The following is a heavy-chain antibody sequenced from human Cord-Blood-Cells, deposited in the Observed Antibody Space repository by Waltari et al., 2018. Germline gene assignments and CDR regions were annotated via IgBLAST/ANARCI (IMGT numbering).Heavy chain of an antibody. V-gene: IGHV1-24*01. CDR3: ATDRSFGVVTNWFDP. CDR2: FDPEDCET. J-gene: IGHJ5*02. CDR1: GYTRTDLS. D-gene: IGHD3-3*01. Sequence: QLQLLQPGAEAKKPGAYVKVSCKVSGYTRTDLSMHWVRQDPGKGLEWMGGFDPEDCETIYAQKFQGRVTMTEDTSTDTAYMELSSLRSEDTAVYYCATDRSFGVVTNWFDPWGQGTLVTVSS.